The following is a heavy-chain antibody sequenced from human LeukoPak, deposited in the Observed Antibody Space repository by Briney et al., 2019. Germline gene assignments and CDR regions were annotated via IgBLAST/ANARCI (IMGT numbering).Heavy chain of an antibody. J-gene: IGHJ4*02. CDR3: VLGYCSGGSCYLRY. V-gene: IGHV4-4*02. CDR2: IYHSGST. D-gene: IGHD2-15*01. CDR1: GGSISSSNW. Sequence: SETLSLTCAVSGGSISSSNWWSWVRQPPGKGLEWIGEIYHSGSTNYNPSLKSRVTIPVDKSKNQFSLKLSSVTAADTAVYYCVLGYCSGGSCYLRYWGQGTLVTVSS.